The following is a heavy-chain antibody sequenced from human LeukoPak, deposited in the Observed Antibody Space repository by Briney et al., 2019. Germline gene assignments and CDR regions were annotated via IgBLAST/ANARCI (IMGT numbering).Heavy chain of an antibody. CDR3: ARVIAVAYAFDI. D-gene: IGHD6-19*01. J-gene: IGHJ3*02. V-gene: IGHV1-69*13. Sequence: ASVKVSCKASGGTFSSYTFSWVRQAPGQGLEWMGGIIPIFGTANYAQKFQGRVTITADESTSTAYMELSSLRSEDTAVYYCARVIAVAYAFDIWGQGTMVTVSS. CDR2: IIPIFGTA. CDR1: GGTFSSYT.